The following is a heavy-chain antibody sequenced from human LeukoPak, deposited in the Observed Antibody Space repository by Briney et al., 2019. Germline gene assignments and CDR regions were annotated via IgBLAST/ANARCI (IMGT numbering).Heavy chain of an antibody. CDR1: GGTFSSYA. CDR3: ARADYDILTGYFG. V-gene: IGHV1-69*05. J-gene: IGHJ4*02. D-gene: IGHD3-9*01. CDR2: IIPIFGTA. Sequence: ASVKVSCKASGGTFSSYAISWVRQAPGQGLEWMGGIIPIFGTANYAQKFQGRVTITTDESTSTAYMELSSLRSEDTAVYYCARADYDILTGYFGWGQGTLVTVSS.